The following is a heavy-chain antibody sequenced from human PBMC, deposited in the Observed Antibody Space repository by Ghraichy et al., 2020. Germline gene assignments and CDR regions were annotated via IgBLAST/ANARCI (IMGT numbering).Heavy chain of an antibody. V-gene: IGHV2-5*02. CDR3: ARCRPYYWDPSVNYYRNYFDS. Sequence: SGPTLVKPTQTLTLTCTFSGFSLRTTGVGVGWVRQPPGKALEWLAILYWDDGRRYSPSLESRLTITKVTSRNQVVLTVTSVDPADTATYFCARCRPYYWDPSVNYYRNYFDSWGQGAQVTVSS. J-gene: IGHJ4*02. CDR2: LYWDDGR. D-gene: IGHD3-22*01. CDR1: GFSLRTTGVG.